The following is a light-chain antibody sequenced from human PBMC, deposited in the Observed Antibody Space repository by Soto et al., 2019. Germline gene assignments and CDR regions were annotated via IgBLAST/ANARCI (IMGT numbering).Light chain of an antibody. CDR1: QSVTNNY. Sequence: EIVLTQSPGTLSLSPGERATLSCRASQSVTNNYLAWYQQKPGQAPRLLIYGASSRATGIPDRFSGSGSGTDFTLTISRLEAEDFAVYYCQQYGRSPLWTFGQGTKVDIK. J-gene: IGKJ1*01. CDR3: QQYGRSPLWT. CDR2: GAS. V-gene: IGKV3-20*01.